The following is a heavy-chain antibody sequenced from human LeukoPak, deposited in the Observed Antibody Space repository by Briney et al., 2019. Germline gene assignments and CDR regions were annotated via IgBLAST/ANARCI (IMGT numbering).Heavy chain of an antibody. V-gene: IGHV4-59*01. CDR1: GGSISSYY. D-gene: IGHD4-17*01. CDR3: ARGGYGDYADY. J-gene: IGHJ4*02. CDR2: IYHSGNT. Sequence: SETLSLTCTVSGGSISSYYWSWIRQPPGKGLEWIGYIYHSGNTNYNPSLKSRVTISVGTSKNQFSLRLSSVTAADTAVYYCARGGYGDYADYWGQGTLVTVSS.